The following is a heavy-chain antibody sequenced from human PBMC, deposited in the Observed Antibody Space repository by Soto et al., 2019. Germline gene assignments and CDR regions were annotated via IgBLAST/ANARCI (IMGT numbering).Heavy chain of an antibody. Sequence: QVQLQESGPGLVKPSETLSLTCTVSGGSVSNYYWSWIRQPPGKGLEWIGYMYHSGSSNYNPSLKRRVTISVDTSKNQVSLEVTSVIAADTAVYYCARDHVVETNYGFFDYWGQGIVVTVSS. CDR3: ARDHVVETNYGFFDY. D-gene: IGHD2-15*01. J-gene: IGHJ4*02. CDR2: MYHSGSS. CDR1: GGSVSNYY. V-gene: IGHV4-59*02.